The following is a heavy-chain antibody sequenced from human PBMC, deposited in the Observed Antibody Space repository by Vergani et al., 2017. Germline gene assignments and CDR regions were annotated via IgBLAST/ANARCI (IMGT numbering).Heavy chain of an antibody. CDR1: GGSISSSSYY. D-gene: IGHD6-19*01. V-gene: IGHV4-39*01. CDR3: ARHSIAVVPPAYDYYYGMDV. J-gene: IGHJ6*02. CDR2: IYYSGST. Sequence: QLQLQESGPGLVKPSETLSLTCTVSGGSISSSSYYWGWIRQPPGKGLEWIGSIYYSGSTYYNPSLKSRVTISVDTSKNQFSLKLSSVTAADTAVYYCARHSIAVVPPAYDYYYGMDVWGQGTTVTVSS.